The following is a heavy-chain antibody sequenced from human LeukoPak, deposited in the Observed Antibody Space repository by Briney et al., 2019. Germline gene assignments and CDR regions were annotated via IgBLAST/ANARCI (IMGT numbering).Heavy chain of an antibody. CDR3: AISYYYDSSGYDAFDI. Sequence: ASVKVSCKASGGTFSSYAISWVRQAPGQGLEWMGWISAYNGNTNYAQKLQGRVTMTTDTSTSTAYMELRSLRSDDTAVYYSAISYYYDSSGYDAFDIWGQGTMVTVSS. J-gene: IGHJ3*02. CDR1: GGTFSSYA. V-gene: IGHV1-18*01. CDR2: ISAYNGNT. D-gene: IGHD3-22*01.